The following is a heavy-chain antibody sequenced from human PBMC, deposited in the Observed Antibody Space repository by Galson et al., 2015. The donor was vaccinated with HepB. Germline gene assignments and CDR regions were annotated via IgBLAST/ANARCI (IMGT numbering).Heavy chain of an antibody. Sequence: SLRLSCAASGFSFSSYAMHWVRQAPGKGLEWVACISYDGSEKYNADAVKGRINISRDNSQNTLTLQLSSLSAEDTAVYYCARDPGSGRKSPGYFQYWGQGTLVTVAS. CDR3: ARDPGSGRKSPGYFQY. CDR1: GFSFSSYA. D-gene: IGHD6-19*01. V-gene: IGHV3-30*04. CDR2: ISYDGSEK. J-gene: IGHJ1*01.